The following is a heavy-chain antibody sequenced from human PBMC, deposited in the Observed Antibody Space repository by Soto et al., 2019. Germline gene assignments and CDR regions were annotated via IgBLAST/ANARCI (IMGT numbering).Heavy chain of an antibody. V-gene: IGHV1-2*02. CDR1: GYTFTGDY. D-gene: IGHD2-2*01. J-gene: IGHJ4*01. CDR2: INPNSGGT. CDR3: ARVRHCTNTICYRFDY. Sequence: ASVKVLCKTSGYTFTGDYIHWVRQAPGQWLEWMGWINPNSGGTNYAQKFQGRVTMTRDTAISTAYMELSRLRSDDTAVYYCARVRHCTNTICYRFDYWGYRTLVNDSS.